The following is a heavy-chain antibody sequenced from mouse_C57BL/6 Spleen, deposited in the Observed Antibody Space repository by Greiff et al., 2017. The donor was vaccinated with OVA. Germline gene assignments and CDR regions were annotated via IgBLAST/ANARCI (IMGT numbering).Heavy chain of an antibody. CDR1: GYSITSGYY. J-gene: IGHJ1*03. CDR2: ISYDGSN. Sequence: EVKLQESGPGLVKPSQSLSLTCSVTGYSITSGYYWNWIRQFPGNKLEWMGYISYDGSNNYNPSLKNRISITRDTSKNQFFLKLNSVTTEDTATYYCAGGSIPGYFDVWGTGTTVTVSS. CDR3: AGGSIPGYFDV. V-gene: IGHV3-6*01. D-gene: IGHD1-1*01.